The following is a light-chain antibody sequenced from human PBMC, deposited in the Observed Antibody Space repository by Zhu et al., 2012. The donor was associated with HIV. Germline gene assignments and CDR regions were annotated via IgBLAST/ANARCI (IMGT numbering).Light chain of an antibody. CDR2: RAS. CDR1: QSIGSS. CDR3: QHYVPSPMYT. V-gene: IGKV3-15*01. J-gene: IGKJ2*01. Sequence: EIVMTQSPATLSVSPGERVILSCRASQSIGSSLAWYQQKPGLAPRLLIYRASTRATGIPARFSGSGSGTEFTLTISRMESEDFAVYYCQHYVPSPMYTFGQGTKLEIK.